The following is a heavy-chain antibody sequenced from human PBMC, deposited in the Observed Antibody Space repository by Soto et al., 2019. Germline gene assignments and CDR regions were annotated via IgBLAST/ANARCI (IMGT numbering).Heavy chain of an antibody. CDR3: ARGLSVTLFDN. CDR2: IYYSVST. V-gene: IGHV4-31*03. CDR1: GGSISTGGYY. Sequence: QVQLQESGPGLVKPSQTLSLTCTVSGGSISTGGYYWTWIRQHPGKGLEWIGYIYYSVSTYYNPSLQSRVTISVDRSKNQFSLKLSSVTAADTAVYYCARGLSVTLFDNWGQGTLVTVSS. J-gene: IGHJ4*02. D-gene: IGHD4-17*01.